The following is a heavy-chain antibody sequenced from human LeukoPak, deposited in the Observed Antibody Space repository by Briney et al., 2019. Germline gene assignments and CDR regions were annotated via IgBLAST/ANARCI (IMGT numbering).Heavy chain of an antibody. J-gene: IGHJ2*01. Sequence: AGGSLRLSCAASGFTFSDYYMCWIRQAPGKGLEWVSYISSSGSTIYYADSVKGRFTISRDNAKNSLYLQMNSLRAEDTAVYYCARGGGDCTNGVCYNYWYFDLWGRGTLVTVSS. CDR3: ARGGGDCTNGVCYNYWYFDL. D-gene: IGHD2-8*01. CDR2: ISSSGSTI. CDR1: GFTFSDYY. V-gene: IGHV3-11*01.